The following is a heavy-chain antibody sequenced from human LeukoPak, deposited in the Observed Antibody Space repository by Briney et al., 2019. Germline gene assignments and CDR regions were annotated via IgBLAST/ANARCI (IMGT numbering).Heavy chain of an antibody. J-gene: IGHJ5*02. CDR3: ARGESTVTTNPRGFDP. V-gene: IGHV1-18*04. D-gene: IGHD4-17*01. CDR1: GYIFTAYY. CDR2: ISAYNGNT. Sequence: RASVKVSCKASGYIFTAYYLHWVRQAPGQGLEWMGWISAYNGNTNYAQKLQGRVTMTTDTSTSTAYMELRSLRSDDTAVYYCARGESTVTTNPRGFDPWGQGTLVTVSS.